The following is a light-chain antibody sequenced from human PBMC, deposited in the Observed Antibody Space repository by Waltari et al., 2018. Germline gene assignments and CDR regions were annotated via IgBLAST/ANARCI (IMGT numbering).Light chain of an antibody. V-gene: IGLV6-57*04. J-gene: IGLJ3*02. Sequence: NFMLTQPHSVSESPGKRVTISCTRRSGSIASNYVQWYQQRPGSAPTPVIYEKNQRTSGVSDRFSCSIDSSSNSAPLTISGLKAEDEADYYCQSYYGTDWVFGGGTKLTVL. CDR2: EKN. CDR3: QSYYGTDWV. CDR1: SGSIASNY.